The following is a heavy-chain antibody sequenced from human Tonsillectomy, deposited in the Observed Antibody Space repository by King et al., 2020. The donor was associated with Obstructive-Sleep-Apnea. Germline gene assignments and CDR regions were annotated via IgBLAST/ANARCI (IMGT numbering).Heavy chain of an antibody. V-gene: IGHV3-21*04. CDR1: GFTFRSYS. CDR2: ISSSSSYI. J-gene: IGHJ4*02. D-gene: IGHD3-22*01. CDR3: AGNEINYVASSGYYYRYYFDY. Sequence: VQLVESGGGLVKPGGSLRLSCAASGFTFRSYSMNWVRQAPGKGLEWVSSISSSSSYIYYSNPGKGRLPISRENAKNSRDLQMNSLSAEDRAGHYCAGNEINYVASSGYYYRYYFDYWGQGTLVTVSS.